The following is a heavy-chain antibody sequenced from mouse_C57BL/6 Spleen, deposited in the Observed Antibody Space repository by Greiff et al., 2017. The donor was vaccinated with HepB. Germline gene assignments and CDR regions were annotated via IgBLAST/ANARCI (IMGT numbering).Heavy chain of an antibody. CDR2: ISDGGSYT. CDR1: GFTFSSYA. CDR3: ARAYYSNRWFAY. V-gene: IGHV5-4*01. Sequence: EVQVVESGGGLVKPGGSLKLSCAASGFTFSSYAMSWVRQTPEKRLEWVATISDGGSYTYYPDNVKGRFTISRDNAKNNLYLQMSHLKSEDTAMYYCARAYYSNRWFAYWGQGTLVTVSA. J-gene: IGHJ3*01. D-gene: IGHD2-5*01.